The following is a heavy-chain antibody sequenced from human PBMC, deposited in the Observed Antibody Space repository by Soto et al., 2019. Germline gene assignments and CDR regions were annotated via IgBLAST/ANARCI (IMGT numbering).Heavy chain of an antibody. CDR1: GYTFTNYN. V-gene: IGHV1-18*01. CDR2: ISVHNGNT. CDR3: VPDEVRDAGVYFRH. J-gene: IGHJ1*01. D-gene: IGHD2-2*01. Sequence: QVQLVQSGAEVKTPGASVKVSCKASGYTFTNYNIAWVRQAPGQGLEWMGWISVHNGNTNYAQKLQGRVTMTTDTATSTAYIELRSLRSDDTAVYYCVPDEVRDAGVYFRHWGQGTLVTRSS.